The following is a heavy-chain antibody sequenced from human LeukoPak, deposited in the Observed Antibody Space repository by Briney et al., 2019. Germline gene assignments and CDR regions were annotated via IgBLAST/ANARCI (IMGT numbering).Heavy chain of an antibody. CDR2: ISGSGGST. D-gene: IGHD2-2*01. CDR3: AKGGYCSSTSCYGYYYYGMDV. Sequence: GGSLRLSCAASGFTFSNYAMSWVRQAPGKGLEWVSAISGSGGSTYYADSVKGRFTISRDNSKNTLYLQMNSLRAEDTAVYYCAKGGYCSSTSCYGYYYYGMDVWGKGTTVTVSS. CDR1: GFTFSNYA. V-gene: IGHV3-23*01. J-gene: IGHJ6*04.